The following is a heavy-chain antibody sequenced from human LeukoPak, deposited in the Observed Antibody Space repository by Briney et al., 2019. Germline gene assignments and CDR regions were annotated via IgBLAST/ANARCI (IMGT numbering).Heavy chain of an antibody. CDR1: GGTFSSYA. V-gene: IGHV1-69*05. CDR3: ASARIRHAFDI. D-gene: IGHD2/OR15-2a*01. CDR2: IIPIFGTA. J-gene: IGHJ3*02. Sequence: ASVTVSCKSSGGTFSSYAISWVRPAPAQGLEWMGGIIPIFGTANYAQKFQGRVTITTDESTSTAYMELSSLSSEDTGVYYCASARIRHAFDIWGQGTMVTVSS.